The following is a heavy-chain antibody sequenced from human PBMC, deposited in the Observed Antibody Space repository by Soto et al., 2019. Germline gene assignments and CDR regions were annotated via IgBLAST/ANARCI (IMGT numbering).Heavy chain of an antibody. J-gene: IGHJ4*02. V-gene: IGHV4-39*01. CDR1: GGSITISYYY. CDR2: VYYDGST. Sequence: SETLSLTCAVSGGSITISYYYWGWIRQPPGKGLEWIGSVYYDGSTYYNSSLKSRVTISVDTSKNRFSLKLTSVTAADTAVYYCARHGTYYYDSSGYYYDYWGQGTLVTVSS. D-gene: IGHD3-22*01. CDR3: ARHGTYYYDSSGYYYDY.